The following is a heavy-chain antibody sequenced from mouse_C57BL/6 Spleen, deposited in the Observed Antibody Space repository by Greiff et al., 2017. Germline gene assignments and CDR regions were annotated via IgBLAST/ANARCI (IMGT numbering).Heavy chain of an antibody. V-gene: IGHV2-5*01. Sequence: QVQLQQSGPGLVQPSQSLSITCTVSGFSLTSYGVHWVRQSPGKGLEWLGVIWRGGSTDYNAAFMSRLSITKDNSKSQVFFKMNSLQADDTAIYYCAKGDYSNYVDAMDYWGQGTSVTVSS. CDR3: AKGDYSNYVDAMDY. D-gene: IGHD2-5*01. CDR1: GFSLTSYG. J-gene: IGHJ4*01. CDR2: IWRGGST.